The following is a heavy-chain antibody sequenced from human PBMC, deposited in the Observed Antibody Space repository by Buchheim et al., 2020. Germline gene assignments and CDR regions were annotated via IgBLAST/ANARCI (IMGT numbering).Heavy chain of an antibody. D-gene: IGHD6-6*01. CDR1: GGTFSSYA. CDR2: IIPILGIA. J-gene: IGHJ6*02. Sequence: QVQLVQSGAEVKKPGSSVKVSCKASGGTFSSYAISWMRQAPGQGLEWMGRIIPILGIANYAQKFQGRVTITADKSTSTAYMELSSLRSEDTAVYYGVYSSSSNYYYYGMDVWGQGTT. V-gene: IGHV1-69*04. CDR3: VYSSSSNYYYYGMDV.